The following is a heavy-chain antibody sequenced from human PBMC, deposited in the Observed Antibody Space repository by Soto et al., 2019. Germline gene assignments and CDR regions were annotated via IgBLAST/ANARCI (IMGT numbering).Heavy chain of an antibody. CDR3: ARLYSGSYPPLRPYYYYGMDV. V-gene: IGHV5-51*01. Sequence: GESLKISCKGSGYSFTSYWIGCVRQMPGKGLEWMGIIYPGDSDTRYSPSFQGQVTISADKSISTAYLQWSSLKASDTAMYYCARLYSGSYPPLRPYYYYGMDVWGQGTTVTVSS. J-gene: IGHJ6*02. CDR1: GYSFTSYW. D-gene: IGHD1-26*01. CDR2: IYPGDSDT.